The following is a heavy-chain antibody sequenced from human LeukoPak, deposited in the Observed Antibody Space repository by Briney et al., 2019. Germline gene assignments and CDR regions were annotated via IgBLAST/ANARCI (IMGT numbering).Heavy chain of an antibody. Sequence: SETLSLTCTVSGGSISSYYWSWIRQPPGKGLEWIGYTYYSGSTNYNPSLKSRVTISVDTSKNQFSLKLSSVTAADTAVYYCARHSSWYYYYGMDVWGQGTTVTVSS. CDR1: GGSISSYY. V-gene: IGHV4-59*01. D-gene: IGHD6-13*01. J-gene: IGHJ6*02. CDR3: ARHSSWYYYYGMDV. CDR2: TYYSGST.